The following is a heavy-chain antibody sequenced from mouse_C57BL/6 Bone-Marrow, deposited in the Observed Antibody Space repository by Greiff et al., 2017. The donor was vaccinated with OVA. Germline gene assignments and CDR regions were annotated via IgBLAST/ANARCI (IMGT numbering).Heavy chain of an antibody. V-gene: IGHV5-17*01. D-gene: IGHD2-1*01. CDR3: ARDRGYYGNPPAMDY. J-gene: IGHJ4*01. CDR1: GFTFSDYG. CDR2: ISSGSSTI. Sequence: EVHLVESGGGLVKPGGSLKLSCAASGFTFSDYGMHWVRQAPEQGLEWVAYISSGSSTIYYADTVKGRFTISRDNAKHTLFLQMTSLRSEDTAMYYCARDRGYYGNPPAMDYWGQGTSVTVSS.